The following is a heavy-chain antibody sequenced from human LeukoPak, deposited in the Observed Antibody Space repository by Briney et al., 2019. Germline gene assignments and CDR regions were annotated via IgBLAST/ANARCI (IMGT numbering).Heavy chain of an antibody. D-gene: IGHD6-13*01. CDR2: INQDGSDK. J-gene: IGHJ4*02. V-gene: IGHV3-7*01. CDR3: ARTRGDYSSNFDY. CDR1: RFTFSYYW. Sequence: GGSLRLSCAASRFTFSYYWMTWVRQAPGKGLEWVANINQDGSDKYYVDSVKGRFTISRDNAKNSLYLQMSSLRGEDTAVYYCARTRGDYSSNFDYWGQGTLVTVSS.